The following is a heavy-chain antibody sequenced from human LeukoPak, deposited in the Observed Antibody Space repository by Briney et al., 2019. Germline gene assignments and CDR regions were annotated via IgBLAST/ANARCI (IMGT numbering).Heavy chain of an antibody. D-gene: IGHD6-6*01. Sequence: PGGSLRLSCAASGFTFSSYEMHWVRHAPAKGLEWVSYMTSGGETRYYADSVKGRFTISRDNAKNSLYLQMDSLRAEDTAVYYCARDDGGRHTSSLDYWGQGTLVAVSS. CDR3: ARDDGGRHTSSLDY. CDR2: MTSGGETR. J-gene: IGHJ4*02. CDR1: GFTFSSYE. V-gene: IGHV3-48*03.